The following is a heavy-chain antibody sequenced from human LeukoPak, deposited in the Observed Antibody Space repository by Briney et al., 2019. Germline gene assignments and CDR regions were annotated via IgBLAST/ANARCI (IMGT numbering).Heavy chain of an antibody. J-gene: IGHJ4*02. D-gene: IGHD2-2*01. CDR3: AREGPIVVVPAALDY. CDR2: IIPIFGTA. Sequence: SAKVSCKASGGTFSSYAISWVRQAPGQGLEWMGGIIPIFGTANYAQKFQGRVTITADKSTSTAYMELSSLRSEDTAVYYCAREGPIVVVPAALDYWGQGTLVTVSS. V-gene: IGHV1-69*06. CDR1: GGTFSSYA.